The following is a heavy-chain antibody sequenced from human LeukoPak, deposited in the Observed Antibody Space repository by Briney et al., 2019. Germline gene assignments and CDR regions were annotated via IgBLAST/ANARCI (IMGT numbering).Heavy chain of an antibody. CDR3: ARVSSSWWLWYFDL. CDR2: IKQDGSEK. D-gene: IGHD6-13*01. CDR1: GFTFSSYW. Sequence: GGSLRLSCAASGFTFSSYWMSWVRQAPGKGLEWVANIKQDGSEKYYVDSVKGRFTISRDNAKNSLYLQMNSLRAEDTAVYYCARVSSSWWLWYFDLWGRGTLVTVSS. V-gene: IGHV3-7*01. J-gene: IGHJ2*01.